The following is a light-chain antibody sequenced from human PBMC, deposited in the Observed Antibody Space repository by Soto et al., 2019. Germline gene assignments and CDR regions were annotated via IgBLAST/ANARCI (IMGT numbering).Light chain of an antibody. CDR2: GAS. CDR3: QQRNIWPPVT. J-gene: IGKJ5*01. V-gene: IGKV3D-15*01. Sequence: ELVMTQSPASLSVSPGETATLSCRASQYVISNLAWYQQKPVQAPRLLIYGASTRATGIPDRFSGSGSGTDFTLTISRLEPEDLAVYYCQQRNIWPPVTVGHGTRREIK. CDR1: QYVISN.